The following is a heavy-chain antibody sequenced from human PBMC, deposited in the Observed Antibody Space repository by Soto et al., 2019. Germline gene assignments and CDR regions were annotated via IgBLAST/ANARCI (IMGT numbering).Heavy chain of an antibody. V-gene: IGHV4-39*01. Sequence: SETLSLTCTVSGGSISSSSYYWGWIRQPPGKGLEWIGSIYYSGSTYYNPPLKSRVTISVDTSKNQFSLKLSSVTAADTAVYYCARHRHGSGSYYFILGNYMDVWGKGTTVTVSS. CDR1: GGSISSSSYY. J-gene: IGHJ6*03. CDR3: ARHRHGSGSYYFILGNYMDV. CDR2: IYYSGST. D-gene: IGHD3-10*01.